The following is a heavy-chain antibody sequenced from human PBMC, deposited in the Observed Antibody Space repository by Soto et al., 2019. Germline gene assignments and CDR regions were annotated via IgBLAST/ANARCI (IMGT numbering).Heavy chain of an antibody. Sequence: EVQLVESGGGLVQPGGSLRLSCAASGFTFTNYWMHWVRQAPGRGLVWVSRINSDGSSRFYADSVKGRFTISRDNAENTVYLQMNSLRAEDTAVYDCARGVRNDYGMDVWGQGTTVTVSS. V-gene: IGHV3-74*01. CDR3: ARGVRNDYGMDV. D-gene: IGHD1-1*01. CDR2: INSDGSSR. J-gene: IGHJ6*02. CDR1: GFTFTNYW.